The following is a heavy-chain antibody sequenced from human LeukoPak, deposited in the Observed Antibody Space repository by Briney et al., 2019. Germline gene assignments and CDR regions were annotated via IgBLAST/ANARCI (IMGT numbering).Heavy chain of an antibody. Sequence: GGSLRLSCAASGFTFSSYSMNWVRQAPGKGLEWVSSISSSSSYIYYADSVKGRFTISRDNAKNSLYLQMNSLRAEDTAAYYCARDSSLYSSSWYDYYYGMDVWGQGTTVTVSS. CDR3: ARDSSLYSSSWYDYYYGMDV. D-gene: IGHD6-13*01. CDR1: GFTFSSYS. CDR2: ISSSSSYI. J-gene: IGHJ6*02. V-gene: IGHV3-21*01.